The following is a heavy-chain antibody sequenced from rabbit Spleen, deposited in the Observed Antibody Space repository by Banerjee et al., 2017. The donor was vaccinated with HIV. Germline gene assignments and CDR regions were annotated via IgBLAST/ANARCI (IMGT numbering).Heavy chain of an antibody. J-gene: IGHJ4*01. CDR3: ARDLAGVIGWNFGW. V-gene: IGHV1S40*01. CDR1: GFSFSSSDY. CDR2: IAGST. Sequence: QSLEESGGDLVKPGASLTLTCTASGFSFSSSDYMCWVRQAPGKGLEWISCIAGSTYYASWVNGRFSISRENAQNTVSLQMTSLTAADTATYFCARDLAGVIGWNFGWWGQGTLVTVS. D-gene: IGHD4-1*01.